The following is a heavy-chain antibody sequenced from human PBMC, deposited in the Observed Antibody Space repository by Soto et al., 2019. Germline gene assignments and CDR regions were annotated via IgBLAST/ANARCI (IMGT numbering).Heavy chain of an antibody. Sequence: PSETLSLTCTVSGGSISRGDYSWSCIRQHPGKGLEWIGYIYYSGSTYYNPSLKSRVNISLDTSKNQFSLKLSSFTAADTAVYYCARDTNDFGFDPWGQGTLVTVSS. CDR1: GGSISRGDYS. D-gene: IGHD3-3*01. V-gene: IGHV4-31*03. J-gene: IGHJ5*02. CDR2: IYYSGST. CDR3: ARDTNDFGFDP.